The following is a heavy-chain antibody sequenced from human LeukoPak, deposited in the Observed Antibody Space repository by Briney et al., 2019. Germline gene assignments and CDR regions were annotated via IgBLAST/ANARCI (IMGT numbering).Heavy chain of an antibody. D-gene: IGHD2-2*01. CDR2: IIPIFGTA. CDR1: GGTFSSYA. Sequence: ASVKVSCKAYGGTFSSYAISWVRQAPGQGLEWMGGIIPIFGTANYAQKFQGRVTITADESTSTAYMELSSLRSEDTAVYYCARSSGGYCSSTSCPPNYYYHGMDVWGQGTTVTVSS. CDR3: ARSSGGYCSSTSCPPNYYYHGMDV. V-gene: IGHV1-69*13. J-gene: IGHJ6*02.